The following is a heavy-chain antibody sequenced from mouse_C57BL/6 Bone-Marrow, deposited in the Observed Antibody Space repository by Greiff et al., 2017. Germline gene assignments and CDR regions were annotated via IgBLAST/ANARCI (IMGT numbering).Heavy chain of an antibody. D-gene: IGHD3-2*02. CDR2: IFPRSGNT. CDR1: GYTFTSYG. J-gene: IGHJ4*01. V-gene: IGHV1-81*01. CDR3: ARSGPIYYWAMDY. Sequence: VQLQESGAELARPGASVKLSCKASGYTFTSYGISWVKQSTGQGLECIGEIFPRSGNTYYNEKFKGKATLTADKSSRAAYMELRSLTSEDSAVYFCARSGPIYYWAMDYWGQGTSVTVSS.